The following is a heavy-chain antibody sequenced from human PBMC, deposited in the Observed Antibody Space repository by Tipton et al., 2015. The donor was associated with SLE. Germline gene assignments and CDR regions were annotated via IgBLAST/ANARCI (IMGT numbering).Heavy chain of an antibody. D-gene: IGHD6-19*01. Sequence: SLRLSCAASGFTFSSYAMSWVRQAPGKGLEWVSAISGSGGSTYYADSVKGRFTISRDNSKNTLYLQMNSLRAEDTAVYYCARVSESSGWAYYFDYWGQGTLVTVSS. CDR3: ARVSESSGWAYYFDY. CDR2: ISGSGGST. CDR1: GFTFSSYA. V-gene: IGHV3-23*01. J-gene: IGHJ4*02.